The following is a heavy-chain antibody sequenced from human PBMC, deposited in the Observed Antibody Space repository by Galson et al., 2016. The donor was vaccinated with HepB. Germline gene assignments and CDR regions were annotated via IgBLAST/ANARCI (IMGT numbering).Heavy chain of an antibody. V-gene: IGHV3-23*01. D-gene: IGHD3-22*01. CDR1: GFTFRSYA. CDR3: AKTYFFDSSGPFPGYGAFDI. CDR2: ISGSGGSS. Sequence: SLRLSCAASGFTFRSYAMSWVRQAPGKGLEWVFSISGSGGSSYSPDSGKGRFTMSRDNSKNTLYLQMNSLRVEDTAVYYCAKTYFFDSSGPFPGYGAFDIWGQGTLVAVSS. J-gene: IGHJ3*02.